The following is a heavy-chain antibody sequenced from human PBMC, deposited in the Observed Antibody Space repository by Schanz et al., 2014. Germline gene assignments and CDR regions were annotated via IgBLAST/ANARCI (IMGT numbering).Heavy chain of an antibody. CDR2: INVYNGDT. V-gene: IGHV1-18*01. CDR3: ARDRDQWDGNFCDF. J-gene: IGHJ4*02. CDR1: GYTFSNYA. D-gene: IGHD1-26*01. Sequence: QVQLVQSGSELKKPGASVKVSCKASGYTFSNYAMNWVRQAPGQGLEWMGWINVYNGDTKFAKTFQDRVTLTTDTSTSTAYMELRSLRSDDTAVYYCARDRDQWDGNFCDFWGQGTLVTVSS.